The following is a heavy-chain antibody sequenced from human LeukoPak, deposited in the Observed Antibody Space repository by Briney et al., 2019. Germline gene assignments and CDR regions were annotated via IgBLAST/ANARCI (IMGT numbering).Heavy chain of an antibody. CDR2: VYYTGSS. CDR1: GGSIRSSDDY. J-gene: IGHJ6*03. D-gene: IGHD3-22*01. Sequence: SETLSLTCSVSGGSIRSSDDYWGFVRQTPGKGLEWMGSVYYTGSSHYNPSLKSRATISVDTSKNQFSLRLTSVTAADTAVYYCTTAASSGPLFTYHMDVWGKGTTVTVSS. CDR3: TTAASSGPLFTYHMDV. V-gene: IGHV4-39*07.